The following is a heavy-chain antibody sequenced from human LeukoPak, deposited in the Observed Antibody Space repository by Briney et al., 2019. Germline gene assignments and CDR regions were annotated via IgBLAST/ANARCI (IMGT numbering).Heavy chain of an antibody. J-gene: IGHJ3*02. V-gene: IGHV4-59*01. CDR3: ARALRILTGYYGSARSDAFDI. Sequence: SETLSLTCTVSGGSISSYYWTWIRQAPGNGLEWIGYIYYTGSTNYNPSLKSRVTISVDTSKNQFSLKLSSVTAADTAVYYCARALRILTGYYGSARSDAFDIWGQGTKVTVSS. CDR1: GGSISSYY. D-gene: IGHD3-9*01. CDR2: IYYTGST.